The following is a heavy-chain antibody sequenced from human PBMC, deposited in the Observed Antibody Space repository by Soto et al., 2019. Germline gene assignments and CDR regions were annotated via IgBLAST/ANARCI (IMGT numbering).Heavy chain of an antibody. V-gene: IGHV3-33*01. D-gene: IGHD2-15*01. Sequence: QVQLVESGGGVVQPGRSQRLSCAASGFTFSNYGMHWVRQAPGKGLEWVAVIWSDGSEKYYGDSVQGRFTISRDNSKNKLYLQMNSLRVDDTGVYYCARGEDDPYYFDYWGQGTLVAVSS. CDR1: GFTFSNYG. J-gene: IGHJ4*02. CDR2: IWSDGSEK. CDR3: ARGEDDPYYFDY.